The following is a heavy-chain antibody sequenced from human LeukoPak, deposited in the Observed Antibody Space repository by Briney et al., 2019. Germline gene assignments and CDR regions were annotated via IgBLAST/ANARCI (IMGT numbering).Heavy chain of an antibody. V-gene: IGHV1-18*01. J-gene: IGHJ4*02. CDR3: ARENQFFDWSLDY. CDR2: ISANNGNT. D-gene: IGHD3/OR15-3a*01. CDR1: GYTFDTHG. Sequence: GASVKVSCKTSGYTFDTHGITWVRQAPGQGLEWMGWISANNGNTNYTQKLQDRVTMTIDTVTSTAYIELRSLTSDDTAMYYCARENQFFDWSLDYWGQGTLVTVSS.